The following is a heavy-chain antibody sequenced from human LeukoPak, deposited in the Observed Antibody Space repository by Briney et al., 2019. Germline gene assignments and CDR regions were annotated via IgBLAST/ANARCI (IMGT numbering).Heavy chain of an antibody. V-gene: IGHV3-7*01. D-gene: IGHD3-16*02. Sequence: GGSLRLSCAASGFTFSSYWMTWVRQAPGKGLEWVAYMKQDGSEIYYVDSVEGRFTISRDNANNSLYLQMNSLRAEDTALYYCARGVYQFDYWGQGTLVTVSS. CDR1: GFTFSSYW. J-gene: IGHJ4*02. CDR2: MKQDGSEI. CDR3: ARGVYQFDY.